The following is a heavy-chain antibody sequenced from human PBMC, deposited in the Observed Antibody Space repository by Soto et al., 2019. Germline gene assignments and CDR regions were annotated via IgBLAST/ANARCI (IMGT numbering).Heavy chain of an antibody. CDR3: ARDRGWSDY. Sequence: QVQLVESGGGVVQPGRSLRLSCAASGFTFSSYGMHWARQAPGKGLEWVAVIWYDGSNKYYADSVKGRFTISRDNSKNTLYLQMNSLRAEDTAVYYCARDRGWSDYWGQGTLVTVSS. CDR2: IWYDGSNK. D-gene: IGHD6-19*01. V-gene: IGHV3-33*01. J-gene: IGHJ4*02. CDR1: GFTFSSYG.